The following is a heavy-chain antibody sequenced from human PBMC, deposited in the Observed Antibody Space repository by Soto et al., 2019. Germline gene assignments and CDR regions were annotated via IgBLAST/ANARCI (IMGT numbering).Heavy chain of an antibody. CDR2: INPNFGTA. J-gene: IGHJ5*02. V-gene: IGHV1-69*13. D-gene: IGHD3-3*01. CDR1: GYTFTGYY. CDR3: AREHTIFGVVIIPNWFDP. Sequence: SVKVSCKASGYTFTGYYLHWVRQAPGQGLEWMGGINPNFGTANYAQKFQGRVTITADESTSTAYMELSSLRSEDTAVYYCAREHTIFGVVIIPNWFDPWGQGTLVTVSS.